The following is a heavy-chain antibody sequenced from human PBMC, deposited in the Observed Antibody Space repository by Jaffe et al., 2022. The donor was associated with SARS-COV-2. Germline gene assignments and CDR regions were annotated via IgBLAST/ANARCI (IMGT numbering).Heavy chain of an antibody. Sequence: QVQLVESGGGVVQPGRSLRLSCAASGFTFSSYGMHWVRQAPGKGLEWVAVISYDGSNKYYADSVKGRFTISRDNSKNTLYLQMNSLRAEDTAVYYCAKDLYYDSSGYYLTYYYYYGMDVWGQGTTVTVSS. CDR3: AKDLYYDSSGYYLTYYYYYGMDV. V-gene: IGHV3-30*18. CDR2: ISYDGSNK. CDR1: GFTFSSYG. D-gene: IGHD3-22*01. J-gene: IGHJ6*02.